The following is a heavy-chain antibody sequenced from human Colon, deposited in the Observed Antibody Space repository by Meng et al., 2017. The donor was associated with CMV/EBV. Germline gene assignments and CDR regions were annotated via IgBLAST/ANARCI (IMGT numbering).Heavy chain of an antibody. CDR2: INSDGSST. J-gene: IGHJ4*02. CDR3: LFSGSHDYYFDS. Sequence: RINSDGSSTTYADSVKGRFTISRDNAKNSLYLQLNSLRAEDTAVYYCLFSGSHDYYFDSWGQGTLVTVSS. V-gene: IGHV3-74*01. D-gene: IGHD1-26*01.